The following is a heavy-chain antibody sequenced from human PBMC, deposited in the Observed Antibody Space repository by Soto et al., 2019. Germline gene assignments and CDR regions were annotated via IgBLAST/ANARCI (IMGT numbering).Heavy chain of an antibody. J-gene: IGHJ6*02. Sequence: QVQLVQSGAEVKKPGSSVKVSCKASGGTFSSYAISWVRQAPGQGLEWMGGIIPISVTANYAQKFQGRVTTPADESKSTAYMGLCTMRSEDTAVYYCARSQGSSTSLEIYYYYYYGMDVWGQGTTVTVSS. CDR2: IIPISVTA. CDR1: GGTFSSYA. V-gene: IGHV1-69*01. CDR3: ARSQGSSTSLEIYYYYYYGMDV. D-gene: IGHD2-2*01.